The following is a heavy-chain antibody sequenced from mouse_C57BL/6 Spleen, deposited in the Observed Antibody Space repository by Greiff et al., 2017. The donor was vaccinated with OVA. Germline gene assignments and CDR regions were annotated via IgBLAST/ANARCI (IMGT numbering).Heavy chain of an antibody. D-gene: IGHD1-1*01. CDR2: INPNNGGT. J-gene: IGHJ1*03. Sequence: VQLQQSGPELVKPGASVKISCKASGYTFTDYYMNWVKQSHGKSLEWIGDINPNNGGTSYNQTFQGKATLTVDKSSSTANMELRSLTSEYSAVYYFAIESVTTVVASYWYFDVWGTGTTVTVSS. V-gene: IGHV1-26*01. CDR3: AIESVTTVVASYWYFDV. CDR1: GYTFTDYY.